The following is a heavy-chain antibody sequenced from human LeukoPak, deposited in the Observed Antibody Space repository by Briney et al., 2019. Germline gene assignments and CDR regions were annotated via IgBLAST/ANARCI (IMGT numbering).Heavy chain of an antibody. CDR1: GGSISSYY. Sequence: SETLSLTCTVSGGSISSYYWSWIRQPPGKGLEWIGYIYYSGSTNYNPSLKSRVTISLDTSKNQFSLKLTSVTAADTAIYYCARDGGSGWYDYWGQGTLVTVSS. CDR3: ARDGGSGWYDY. V-gene: IGHV4-59*12. J-gene: IGHJ4*02. CDR2: IYYSGST. D-gene: IGHD6-19*01.